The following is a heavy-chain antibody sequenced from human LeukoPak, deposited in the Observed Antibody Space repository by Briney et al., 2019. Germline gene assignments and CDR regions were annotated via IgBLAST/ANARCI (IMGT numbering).Heavy chain of an antibody. V-gene: IGHV2-70*12. CDR3: AHSPRVYDSSPFDY. D-gene: IGHD3-22*01. CDR2: IDWDDDD. J-gene: IGHJ4*02. Sequence: TLSLTCTVSGGSISSYYWSWIRQPPGKALEWLARIDWDDDDYYSTSLKTRLTISKDTSKNQVVLTMTNMDPVDTATYYCAHSPRVYDSSPFDYWGQGTLVTVSS. CDR1: GGSISSYY.